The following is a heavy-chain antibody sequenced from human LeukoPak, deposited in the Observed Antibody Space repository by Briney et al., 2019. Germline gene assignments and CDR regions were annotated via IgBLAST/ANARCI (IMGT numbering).Heavy chain of an antibody. V-gene: IGHV4-34*01. CDR1: GGSFSGYY. CDR2: INHSGST. CDR3: ARERRTLYFDY. D-gene: IGHD1-1*01. J-gene: IGHJ4*02. Sequence: SETLSLTCAVYGGSFSGYYWSWIRQSPGKGLEWIGEINHSGSTNYNPSLKSRVTISVDTSKNQFSLNLSSVTAADTAVYYCARERRTLYFDYWGQGTLVTVSS.